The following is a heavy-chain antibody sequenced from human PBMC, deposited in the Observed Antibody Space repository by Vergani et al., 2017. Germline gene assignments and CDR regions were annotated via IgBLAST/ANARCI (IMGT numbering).Heavy chain of an antibody. CDR3: ARESTPPIVVVQDFDY. V-gene: IGHV3-23*01. CDR2: ISGSGGST. J-gene: IGHJ4*02. D-gene: IGHD3-22*01. CDR1: GFTFSSYA. Sequence: EVQLLEYGGGLVQPGGSLRLSCAASGFTFSSYAMSWVRQAPGKGLEWVSAISGSGGSTYYADSVKGRFTISRDNSKNTLYLQMNSLRAEDTAVYYCARESTPPIVVVQDFDYWGQGTLVTVSS.